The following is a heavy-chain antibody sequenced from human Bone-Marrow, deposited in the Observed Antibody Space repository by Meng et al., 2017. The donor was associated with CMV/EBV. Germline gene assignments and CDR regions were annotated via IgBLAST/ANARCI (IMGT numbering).Heavy chain of an antibody. CDR1: GLTVSSNY. Sequence: GEFLKISCAASGLTVSSNYMSWVRQAPGKGLEWVSVIYSGGSTYYADSVKGRFTISRDNTRNSLYLQMNSLRAEDTAIYYCARNEGDFDYWGQGTLVTVSS. D-gene: IGHD1-1*01. V-gene: IGHV3-66*01. CDR2: IYSGGST. J-gene: IGHJ4*02. CDR3: ARNEGDFDY.